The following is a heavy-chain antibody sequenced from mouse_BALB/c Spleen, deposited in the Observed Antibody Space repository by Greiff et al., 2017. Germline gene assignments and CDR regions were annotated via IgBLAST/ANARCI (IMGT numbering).Heavy chain of an antibody. V-gene: IGHV5-4*02. CDR2: ISDGGSYT. CDR3: ARDHPYPLSNAMDY. J-gene: IGHJ4*01. CDR1: GFTFSDYY. Sequence: EVMLVESGGGLVKPGGSLKLSCAASGFTFSDYYMYWVRQTPEKRLEWVATISDGGSYTYYPDSVKGRFTISRDNAKNNLYLQMSSLKSEDTAMYYCARDHPYPLSNAMDYWGQGTSVTVSS. D-gene: IGHD6-5*01.